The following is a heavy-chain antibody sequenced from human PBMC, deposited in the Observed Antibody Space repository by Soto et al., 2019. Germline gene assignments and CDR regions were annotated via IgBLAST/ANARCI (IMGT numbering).Heavy chain of an antibody. V-gene: IGHV3-7*01. D-gene: IGHD4-17*01. CDR2: IKQDGSEK. J-gene: IGHJ6*03. CDR3: ARRGDYPFYYYYYMDV. CDR1: GFTFSSYW. Sequence: GGSLRLSCAASGFTFSSYWMSWVRQAPGKGLEWVANIKQDGSEKYYVDSVKGRFTISRDNAKNSLYLQMNSLRAEDTAVYYCARRGDYPFYYYYYMDVWGKGTTVTVSS.